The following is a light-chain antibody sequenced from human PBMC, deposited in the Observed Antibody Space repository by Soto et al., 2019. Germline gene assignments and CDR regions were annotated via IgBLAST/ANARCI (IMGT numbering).Light chain of an antibody. CDR3: QQYSSSPGT. V-gene: IGKV3-20*01. CDR2: GAS. CDR1: QSVSSTY. Sequence: EIVLTQSPGTLSLSPGERATLSCRASQSVSSTYLAWYQHKPGQAPRLLIYGASSRATGIPDRFSGSGSGTDFTLTSSRLEPEDFAVYYCQQYSSSPGTFGQGTKVEIK. J-gene: IGKJ1*01.